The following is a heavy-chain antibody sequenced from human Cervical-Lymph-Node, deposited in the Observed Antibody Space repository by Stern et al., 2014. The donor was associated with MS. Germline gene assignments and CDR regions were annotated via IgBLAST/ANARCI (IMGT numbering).Heavy chain of an antibody. CDR1: GYSFTTYW. J-gene: IGHJ4*02. CDR3: ARLREGPSAIKY. V-gene: IGHV5-51*01. CDR2: IYPGGSET. Sequence: EVQLVQSGAEVKKPGESLKISCRASGYSFTTYWISWVRQMPGKGLEWMATIYPGGSETSYNTPFQRQATTSADQSITTVYLQWNGLKASDSAIYYCARLREGPSAIKYWGQGTQVIVSS.